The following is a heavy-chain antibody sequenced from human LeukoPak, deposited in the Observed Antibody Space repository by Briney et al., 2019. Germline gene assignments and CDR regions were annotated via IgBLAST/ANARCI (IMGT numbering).Heavy chain of an antibody. CDR2: MNPNSGNT. Sequence: ASVKVSCKASGYTFTSYDINWVRQATGQGLEWMGWMNPNSGNTGYAQKFQGRVTMTRNTSISTAYMELSSLRSEDTAVYFCARDGRHDSSGYAYWYFDLWGRGTLVTVSS. CDR3: ARDGRHDSSGYAYWYFDL. J-gene: IGHJ2*01. D-gene: IGHD3-22*01. CDR1: GYTFTSYD. V-gene: IGHV1-8*01.